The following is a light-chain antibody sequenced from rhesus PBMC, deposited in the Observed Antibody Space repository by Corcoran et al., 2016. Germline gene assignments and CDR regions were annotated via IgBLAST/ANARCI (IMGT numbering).Light chain of an antibody. CDR1: ENVNNY. CDR2: KAS. Sequence: DIQMTQSPSSLSASVGDRVTITCRASENVNNYLNWYQQKPGKAPKLLIYKASTLQSGGPSRFSGSGSGTDYTFTISRLQPEDVATYYCQHGYGTPLTFGGGTKVELK. V-gene: IGKV1-74*01. J-gene: IGKJ4*01. CDR3: QHGYGTPLT.